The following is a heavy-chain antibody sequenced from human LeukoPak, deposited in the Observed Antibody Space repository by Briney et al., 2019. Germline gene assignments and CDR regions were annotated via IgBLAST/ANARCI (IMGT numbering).Heavy chain of an antibody. Sequence: ASVKVSCEASGYTFTGYYMHWVRQAPGQGLEWMGRINPNSGGTNYAQKFQGRVTMTRDTSISTAYMELSRLRSDDTAGYYCARARAGTNNFDYWGQGTLVTVSS. J-gene: IGHJ4*02. CDR2: INPNSGGT. CDR3: ARARAGTNNFDY. V-gene: IGHV1-2*06. D-gene: IGHD6-19*01. CDR1: GYTFTGYY.